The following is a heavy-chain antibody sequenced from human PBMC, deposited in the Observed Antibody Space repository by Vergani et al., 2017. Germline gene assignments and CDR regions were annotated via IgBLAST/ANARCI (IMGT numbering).Heavy chain of an antibody. V-gene: IGHV1-69-2*01. CDR2: VDPGDGET. J-gene: IGHJ6*02. CDR3: ATPQTVTTGGMEV. Sequence: EVQLVQSGAEVKKPGATMKISCKVSGYTFTDHYMHWVKQAPGKGLEWMGLVDPGDGETIYAEKFKGRVTIAADTSTDTAHLELSRLGSEDTAVYYCATPQTVTTGGMEVWGQGTTVIVSS. CDR1: GYTFTDHY. D-gene: IGHD4-17*01.